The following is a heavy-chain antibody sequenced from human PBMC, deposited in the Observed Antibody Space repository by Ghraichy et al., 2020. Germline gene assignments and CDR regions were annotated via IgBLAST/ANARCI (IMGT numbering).Heavy chain of an antibody. J-gene: IGHJ4*02. CDR2: IYYSGST. V-gene: IGHV4-39*01. CDR3: ARLTPRYYGSGSQPY. D-gene: IGHD3-10*01. CDR1: GGSISSSSYY. Sequence: SETLSLTCTVSGGSISSSSYYWGWIRQPPGKGLEWIGSIYYSGSTYYNPSLKSRVTISVDTSKNQFALKLSSVTAADTAVYYCARLTPRYYGSGSQPYWGQGTLVTVSS.